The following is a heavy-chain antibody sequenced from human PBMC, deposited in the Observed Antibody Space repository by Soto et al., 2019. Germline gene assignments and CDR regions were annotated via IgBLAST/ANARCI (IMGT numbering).Heavy chain of an antibody. Sequence: EVQLVESGGGLVQPGGSLRLSCAVTGFTISSNYMNWVRQAPGKGLEWVSVMYAAGSTYYEDSVKGRFNISRDNSKNTVYLQMNSLRGEDTAVYYCARGSKSNNWKLFDYWGQGILVTVSS. CDR2: MYAAGST. CDR1: GFTISSNY. D-gene: IGHD1-1*01. V-gene: IGHV3-66*01. J-gene: IGHJ4*02. CDR3: ARGSKSNNWKLFDY.